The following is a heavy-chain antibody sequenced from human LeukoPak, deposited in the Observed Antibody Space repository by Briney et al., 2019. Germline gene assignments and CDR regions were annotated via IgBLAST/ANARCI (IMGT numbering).Heavy chain of an antibody. CDR1: GFAFSSYE. V-gene: IGHV3-48*03. Sequence: GGSLRLSCAGSGFAFSSYEMNWVRQAPGKGLKSVSYISSSRSTIYYADPPKSRFTTSRDNAKNSLYLQMNSLTAEDTAVYYCARDSVYGDYGMDVWGQGTTVTVSS. J-gene: IGHJ6*02. D-gene: IGHD4-17*01. CDR3: ARDSVYGDYGMDV. CDR2: ISSSRSTI.